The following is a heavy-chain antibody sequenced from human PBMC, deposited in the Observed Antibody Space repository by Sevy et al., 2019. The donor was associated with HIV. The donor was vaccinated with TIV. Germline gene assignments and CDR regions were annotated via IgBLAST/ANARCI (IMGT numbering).Heavy chain of an antibody. CDR2: ISGSGGSI. CDR3: AKDQDERFYDLLTGYFDF. J-gene: IGHJ4*02. CDR1: GFTFSTHG. V-gene: IGHV3-23*01. Sequence: GGSLRLSCAASGFTFSTHGMSWVRQAPGKGLEWVSAISGSGGSIHYADSVKGRFTISRDNSKNALYLQMNSLRVEDTALYYCAKDQDERFYDLLTGYFDFWGQGTLVTISS. D-gene: IGHD3-9*01.